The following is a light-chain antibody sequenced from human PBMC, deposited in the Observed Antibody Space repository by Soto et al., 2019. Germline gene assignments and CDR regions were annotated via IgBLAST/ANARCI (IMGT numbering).Light chain of an antibody. CDR3: QQYGSSAPIT. CDR1: QSVTSN. J-gene: IGKJ5*01. V-gene: IGKV3-20*01. CDR2: GAS. Sequence: DIVMRQSPATLSLSPGDRATLSCRASQSVTSNLAWYQQKPGQAPRLLIYGASIRATGIPDRFSGSGSETDFTLTISRLEPEDFALYYCQQYGSSAPITFGQGTRLEIK.